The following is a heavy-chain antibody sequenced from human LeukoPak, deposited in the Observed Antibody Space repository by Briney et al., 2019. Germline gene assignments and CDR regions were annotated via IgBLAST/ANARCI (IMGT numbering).Heavy chain of an antibody. D-gene: IGHD3-3*01. J-gene: IGHJ6*02. V-gene: IGHV3-23*01. CDR3: ARAYYDFWSGYYRGTDGDYGMDV. Sequence: PGGSLRLSCAASGFTFSSHAMSWVRQAPGKGLEWVSAISGSDGSTYYADSVKGRFTISRDNSKNTLYLQMNSLRAEDTAVYYCARAYYDFWSGYYRGTDGDYGMDVWGQGTTVTVSS. CDR2: ISGSDGST. CDR1: GFTFSSHA.